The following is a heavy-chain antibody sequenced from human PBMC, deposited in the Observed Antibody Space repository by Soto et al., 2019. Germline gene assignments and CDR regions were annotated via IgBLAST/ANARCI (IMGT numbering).Heavy chain of an antibody. CDR3: ARKGYGDYGGMDV. Sequence: GGSLRLSCAASEFTFSSYSMNWVRQAPGKGLEWVSSIRSDRSYIYYADSVKGRFTISRDNAKNSLYLQMNSLRPEDTAVYYCARKGYGDYGGMDVWGQGTTVTVSS. D-gene: IGHD4-17*01. J-gene: IGHJ6*02. CDR2: IRSDRSYI. V-gene: IGHV3-21*01. CDR1: EFTFSSYS.